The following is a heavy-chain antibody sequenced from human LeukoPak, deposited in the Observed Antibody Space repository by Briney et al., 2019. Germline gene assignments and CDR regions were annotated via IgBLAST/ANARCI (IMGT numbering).Heavy chain of an antibody. J-gene: IGHJ5*02. CDR3: ARLPGRSSPQSWFDP. CDR1: GGSLSSSSYY. CDR2: IYYSGST. V-gene: IGHV4-39*01. Sequence: LETLSLTCTVSGGSLSSSSYYWGWIRQPPGKGLEWIGSIYYSGSTYYNPSLKSRVTISVDTSKNQFSLKLSSVTAADTAVYYCARLPGRSSPQSWFDPWGQGTLVTVSS. D-gene: IGHD2-2*01.